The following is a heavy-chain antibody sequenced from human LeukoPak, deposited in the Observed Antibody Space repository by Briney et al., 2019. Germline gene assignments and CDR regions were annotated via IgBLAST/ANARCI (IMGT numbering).Heavy chain of an antibody. J-gene: IGHJ3*02. V-gene: IGHV1-2*02. D-gene: IGHD6-13*01. CDR1: GYTFTGYY. CDR2: INPNSGGT. CDR3: ARATAAQDAFDI. Sequence: GASVKVSCKASGYTFTGYYMHWVRQAPGQGLEWMGWINPNSGGTNYAQKFQGRVTITADKSTSTAYMELSSLRSEDTAVYYCARATAAQDAFDIWGQGTMVTVSS.